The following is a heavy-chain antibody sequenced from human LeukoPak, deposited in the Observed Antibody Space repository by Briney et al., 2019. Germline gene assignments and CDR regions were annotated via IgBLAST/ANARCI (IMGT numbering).Heavy chain of an antibody. CDR2: ISSSSSYI. V-gene: IGHV3-21*01. CDR3: ARERMVRGVIDGMDV. Sequence: PGGSLRLSCAASGFTFSSYSMNWVRQAPGKGLEWVSSISSSSSYIYYADSVKGRFTISRDNSKNTLYLQMNSLRAEDTAVYYCARERMVRGVIDGMDVWGQGTTVTVSS. CDR1: GFTFSSYS. D-gene: IGHD3-10*01. J-gene: IGHJ6*02.